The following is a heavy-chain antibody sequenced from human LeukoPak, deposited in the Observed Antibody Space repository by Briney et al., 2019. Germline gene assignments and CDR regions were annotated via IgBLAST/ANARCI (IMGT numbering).Heavy chain of an antibody. Sequence: GGSVRLSCAASGVIVSRNFMSWVRQAPGKGLQWVAIMYAGGTTDYSDAVRGRFHISRDSSNNTLSLQINSLRAEDTAVYYCARGSGSGWPLDRWGQGALVTVSS. J-gene: IGHJ5*02. CDR1: GVIVSRNF. V-gene: IGHV3-53*01. CDR3: ARGSGSGWPLDR. CDR2: MYAGGTT. D-gene: IGHD6-19*01.